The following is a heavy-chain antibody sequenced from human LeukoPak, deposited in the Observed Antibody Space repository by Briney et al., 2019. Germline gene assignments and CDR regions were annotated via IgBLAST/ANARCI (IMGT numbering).Heavy chain of an antibody. J-gene: IGHJ3*02. Sequence: HGGSLQISCKGSGYIFTTYWIGWVRQMPGKGLEWMGIIDPSDSETRYSPSFQGQVTISADKSISVAYLQWSSLKTSDTAIYYCARRVVGATSRTFDIWGHRTMVTVSS. CDR3: ARRVVGATSRTFDI. CDR2: IDPSDSET. D-gene: IGHD1-26*01. V-gene: IGHV5-51*01. CDR1: GYIFTTYW.